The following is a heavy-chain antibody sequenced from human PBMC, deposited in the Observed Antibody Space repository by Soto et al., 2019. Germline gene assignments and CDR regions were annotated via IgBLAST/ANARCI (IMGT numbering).Heavy chain of an antibody. CDR2: IYYSGST. D-gene: IGHD2-2*01. CDR3: ARLVKDIVVVPAASLLDP. J-gene: IGHJ5*02. CDR1: GGSISSYY. Sequence: QVQLQESGPGLVKPSETLSLTCTVSGGSISSYYWSWIRQPPGKGLEWIGYIYYSGSTNYNPSLKIRVTISVDTSKNQFSLKLSSVTAADTAVYYCARLVKDIVVVPAASLLDPWGQGTLVTVSS. V-gene: IGHV4-59*08.